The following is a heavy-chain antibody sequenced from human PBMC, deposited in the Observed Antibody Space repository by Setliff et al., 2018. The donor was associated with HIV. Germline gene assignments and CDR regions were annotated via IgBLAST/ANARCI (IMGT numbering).Heavy chain of an antibody. CDR1: GYTFTDHY. J-gene: IGHJ3*01. Sequence: ASVKVSCKASGYTFTDHYLHWVRQAPGQALEWMGWFTPFNDNTNYAQKYRGRISIARDRSMSTAYMELSSLRSEDTGMYYCARSSRANEAFDVWGQGTMVTVSS. CDR2: FTPFNDNT. CDR3: ARSSRANEAFDV. V-gene: IGHV1-45*02.